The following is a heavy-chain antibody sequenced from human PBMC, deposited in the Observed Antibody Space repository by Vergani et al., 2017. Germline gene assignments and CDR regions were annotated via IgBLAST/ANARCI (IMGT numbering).Heavy chain of an antibody. CDR3: ARGPRVVVVAASRGVFDY. J-gene: IGHJ4*02. V-gene: IGHV4-31*03. CDR1: GGSISSGGYY. Sequence: QVQLQESGPGLVKPSQTLSLTCTVSGGSISSGGYYWSWIRQHPGKGLEWIGYIYYSGSTYYNPSVKSRVTISVDTSKNQFSLKLSSVTAADTAVYYCARGPRVVVVAASRGVFDYWGQGTLVTVSS. CDR2: IYYSGST. D-gene: IGHD2-15*01.